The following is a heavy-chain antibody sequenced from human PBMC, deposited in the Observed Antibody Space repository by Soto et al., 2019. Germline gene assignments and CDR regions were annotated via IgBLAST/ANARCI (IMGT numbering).Heavy chain of an antibody. CDR2: IPYDGDKI. J-gene: IGHJ4*02. Sequence: GGSLRLSCAASGFTFSNYAMHWVRQAPGKGLEWMAVIPYDGDKIHYADSVKGGFTISRDNAKNTLYLQINSLRVDDTAVYYGERGNCNACWNNASWGQGT. V-gene: IGHV3-30-3*01. D-gene: IGHD1-1*01. CDR3: ERGNCNACWNNAS. CDR1: GFTFSNYA.